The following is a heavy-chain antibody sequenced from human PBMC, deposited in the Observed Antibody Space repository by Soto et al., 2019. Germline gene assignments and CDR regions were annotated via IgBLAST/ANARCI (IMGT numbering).Heavy chain of an antibody. Sequence: EILLVESGGGLVQPGGSLRLSCAASGFIFSSNWMHWVRQAPGKGLVWVSRINNDGSDTRHADSVKGRFTISRDNARNTLYLQMNSLSAEDTAVYYCARCRAGLYGDYDDYSGQGTLVTDSS. CDR2: INNDGSDT. CDR3: ARCRAGLYGDYDDY. CDR1: GFIFSSNW. V-gene: IGHV3-74*01. D-gene: IGHD4-17*01. J-gene: IGHJ4*02.